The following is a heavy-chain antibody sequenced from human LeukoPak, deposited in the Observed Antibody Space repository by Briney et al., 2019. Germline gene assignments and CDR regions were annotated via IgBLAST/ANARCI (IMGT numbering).Heavy chain of an antibody. J-gene: IGHJ4*02. V-gene: IGHV3-23*01. Sequence: GGCLRLSGAASAFSFSSFGMQWVRQAPGKGLEWVSAISDSGGSTSHADSVKGRSTISRDNSKNTVYLQMNSLRTEDTAVYYCAKDKAYYGSGSFDYWGQGTLVTVSS. D-gene: IGHD3-10*01. CDR2: ISDSGGST. CDR3: AKDKAYYGSGSFDY. CDR1: AFSFSSFG.